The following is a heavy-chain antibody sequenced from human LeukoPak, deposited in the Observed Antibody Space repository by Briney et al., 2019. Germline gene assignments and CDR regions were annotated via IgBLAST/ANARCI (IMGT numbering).Heavy chain of an antibody. CDR1: GGSISSYY. CDR2: IYYSGST. Sequence: SETLSLTRTVSGGSISSYYWSWIRQPPGKGLEWIGYIYYSGSTNYNPSLKSRVTISVDTSKNQFSLKLSSVTAADTAVYYCARAGDYSNYGNYYYYGMDVWGQGTTVTVSS. V-gene: IGHV4-59*01. J-gene: IGHJ6*02. D-gene: IGHD4-11*01. CDR3: ARAGDYSNYGNYYYYGMDV.